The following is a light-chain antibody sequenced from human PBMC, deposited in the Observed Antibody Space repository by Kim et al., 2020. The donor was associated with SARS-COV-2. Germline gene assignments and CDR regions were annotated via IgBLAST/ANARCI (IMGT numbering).Light chain of an antibody. CDR1: QSISDW. V-gene: IGKV1-5*03. CDR2: KAS. Sequence: SASVGERVTITCRASQSISDWLAWFQRKPGKAPKLLIYKASTLEGGVPSRFSGSGFGTEFTLTISSLQPDDFATYYCQQYDRYWTFGQGTKVDIK. CDR3: QQYDRYWT. J-gene: IGKJ1*01.